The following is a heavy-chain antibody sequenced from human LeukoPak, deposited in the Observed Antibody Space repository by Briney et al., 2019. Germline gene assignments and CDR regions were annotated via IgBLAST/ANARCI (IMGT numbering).Heavy chain of an antibody. V-gene: IGHV4-61*02. CDR2: IFLSGST. D-gene: IGHD3-22*01. Sequence: SETLSLTCSVSGGSISSGSYYWRWIRQPAGKGLEWIVRIFLSGSTNYNPSLKSRVTMSIATSKNQFSLSLRSETAADTAVYYCARENYYDTCDWGQGTLVTVSS. J-gene: IGHJ4*02. CDR3: ARENYYDTCD. CDR1: GGSISSGSYY.